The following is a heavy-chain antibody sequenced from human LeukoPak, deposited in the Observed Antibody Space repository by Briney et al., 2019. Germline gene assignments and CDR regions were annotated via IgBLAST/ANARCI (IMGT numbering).Heavy chain of an antibody. CDR1: GFTFSRSA. J-gene: IGHJ4*02. D-gene: IGHD3-3*02. CDR3: AKEMNPWMHFVS. Sequence: GGSLRLSCAASGFTFSRSAVHWVRQAPGKGLEWVAVISHDGSNTDYTDSVKGRFTISRDNSKNTLHLQMNSLRAEDTAVNYCAKEMNPWMHFVSWGQGTLVTVSS. CDR2: ISHDGSNT. V-gene: IGHV3-30*18.